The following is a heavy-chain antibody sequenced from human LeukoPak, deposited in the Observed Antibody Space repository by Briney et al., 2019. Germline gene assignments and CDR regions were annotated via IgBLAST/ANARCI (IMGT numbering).Heavy chain of an antibody. V-gene: IGHV3-23*01. D-gene: IGHD4-23*01. CDR1: GFTFRNYA. Sequence: PGGSLRLSCAASGFTFRNYAMSWVRQAPGKGLEWVSAISGSFSGSHYTTYYADSVKGRLTISRDDSTNTLYLQLSGLRVEDTAVFSCARDQGTVVTSQFDYWGLGTLVTVSS. CDR2: ISGSFSGSHYTT. CDR3: ARDQGTVVTSQFDY. J-gene: IGHJ4*02.